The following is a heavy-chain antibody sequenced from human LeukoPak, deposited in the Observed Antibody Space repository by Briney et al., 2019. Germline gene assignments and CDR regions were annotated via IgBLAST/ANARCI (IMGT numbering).Heavy chain of an antibody. V-gene: IGHV1-2*02. J-gene: IGHJ6*02. CDR1: GYTFTGYY. CDR2: INPNSGGT. Sequence: ASVKVSCKASGYTFTGYYMHWVRQASGQGLEWMGWINPNSGGTNYAQKFQGRVTMTRDTSISTAYMELSRLRSDDTAVYYCARVSVVAASYYYYYGMDVWGQGTTVTVSS. CDR3: ARVSVVAASYYYYYGMDV. D-gene: IGHD2-15*01.